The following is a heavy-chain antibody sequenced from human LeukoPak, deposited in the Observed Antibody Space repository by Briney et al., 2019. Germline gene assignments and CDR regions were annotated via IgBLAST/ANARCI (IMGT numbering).Heavy chain of an antibody. CDR1: GFTFSSYA. D-gene: IGHD2-2*01. Sequence: PGGSLRLSCAASGFTFSSYAMSWVRQAPGKGLEWVSAISGSGGSTYYADSVKGRFTISRDNAKNSLYLQMNSLRAEDTAVYYCARLSRYQLLQRPYYFDYWGQGTLVTVSS. J-gene: IGHJ4*02. CDR2: ISGSGGST. CDR3: ARLSRYQLLQRPYYFDY. V-gene: IGHV3-23*01.